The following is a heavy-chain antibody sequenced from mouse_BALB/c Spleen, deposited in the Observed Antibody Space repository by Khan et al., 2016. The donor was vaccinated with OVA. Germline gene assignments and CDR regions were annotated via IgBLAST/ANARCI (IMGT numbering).Heavy chain of an antibody. D-gene: IGHD1-2*01. CDR3: ARRNYFGYTFAY. V-gene: IGHV1-77*01. Sequence: QVQLKQSGAELARPGASVKLSCKASGYTFTDYYINWVKQRTGQGLEWIGEIFPGSGDTYYNEKFKGKATLTADQSSTTAYMQLSSLTSEASAVYFCARRNYFGYTFAYWGQGTLVTVSA. J-gene: IGHJ3*01. CDR1: GYTFTDYY. CDR2: IFPGSGDT.